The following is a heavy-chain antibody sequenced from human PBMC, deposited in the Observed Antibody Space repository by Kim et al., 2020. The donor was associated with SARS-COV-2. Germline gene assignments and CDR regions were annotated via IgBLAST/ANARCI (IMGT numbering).Heavy chain of an antibody. CDR3: AKDVTNYYGSGTTD. D-gene: IGHD3-10*01. CDR2: ISGSGGST. J-gene: IGHJ4*02. V-gene: IGHV3-23*01. CDR1: GFTFSSYA. Sequence: GGSLRLSCAASGFTFSSYAMSWVRQAPGKGLEWVSAISGSGGSTYYADSVKGRFTISRDNSKNTLYLQMNSLRAEDTAVYYCAKDVTNYYGSGTTDWGQGTLVTVSS.